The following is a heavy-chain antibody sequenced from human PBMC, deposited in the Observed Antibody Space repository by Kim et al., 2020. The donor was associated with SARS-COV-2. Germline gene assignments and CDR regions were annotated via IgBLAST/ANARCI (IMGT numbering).Heavy chain of an antibody. D-gene: IGHD6-19*01. V-gene: IGHV1-3*01. CDR3: ARVFALNPGMAVAAEIDY. CDR1: GYTFTSYA. Sequence: ASVKVSCKASGYTFTSYAMHWVRQAPGQRLEWMGLINAGNGNTNYSQKFQGRVTITRDTSTSTAYMELSSLRSEDTAVYYCARVFALNPGMAVAAEIDYWGQGTLVTVSS. J-gene: IGHJ4*02. CDR2: INAGNGNT.